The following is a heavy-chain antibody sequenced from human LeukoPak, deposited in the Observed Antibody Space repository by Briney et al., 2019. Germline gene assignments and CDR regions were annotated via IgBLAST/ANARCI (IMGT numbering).Heavy chain of an antibody. Sequence: SETLSLTCTVSGGSISSHYWSWIRQPPGKGLEWIGYIYYSGSTNYNPSLKSRVTISVDTSKNQFSLKLSSVTAADTAVYYCAREEELEPPDYYMDVWGKGTTITVSS. CDR3: AREEELEPPDYYMDV. CDR2: IYYSGST. D-gene: IGHD1-1*01. V-gene: IGHV4-59*11. J-gene: IGHJ6*03. CDR1: GGSISSHY.